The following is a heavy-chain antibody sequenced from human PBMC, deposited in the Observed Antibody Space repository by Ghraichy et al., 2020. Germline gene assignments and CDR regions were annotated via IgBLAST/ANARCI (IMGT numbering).Heavy chain of an antibody. CDR3: ARESPVAVAEGGAFDI. CDR1: GGSISSSSYY. J-gene: IGHJ3*02. Sequence: SETLSLTCTVSGGSISSSSYYWGWIRQPPGKGLEWIGSIYYSGSTYYNPSLKSRVTISVDTSKNQFSLKLSSVTAADTAVYYCARESPVAVAEGGAFDIWGQGTMVTVSS. D-gene: IGHD6-19*01. CDR2: IYYSGST. V-gene: IGHV4-39*07.